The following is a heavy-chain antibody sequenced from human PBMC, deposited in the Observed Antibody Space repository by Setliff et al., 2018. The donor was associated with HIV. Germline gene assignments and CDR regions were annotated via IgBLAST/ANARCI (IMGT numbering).Heavy chain of an antibody. CDR2: MSYNGNT. CDR1: GGSTNSGGYY. CDR3: ASALKEGYSYGYPFDF. D-gene: IGHD5-18*01. Sequence: SETLSLTCTVPGGSTNSGGYYWSWIRQHPGKGLEWIGYMSYNGNTYYNPSLKSRITISVDTSKHQFSQKLSSVTAADTALYYCASALKEGYSYGYPFDFWGQGTLVTVSS. J-gene: IGHJ4*02. V-gene: IGHV4-31*03.